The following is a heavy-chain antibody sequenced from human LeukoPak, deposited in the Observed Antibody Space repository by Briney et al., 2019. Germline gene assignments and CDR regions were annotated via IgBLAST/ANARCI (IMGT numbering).Heavy chain of an antibody. Sequence: GGSLRLSCAASEFTFSSYSMTWVRQVPGRGPEWVANVNRDGSETYYLGSVKGRFTISKDNAKNSLYLQMNSLRAEDTALYHCARNNGMDVWGQVTTVIVSS. CDR3: ARNNGMDV. CDR2: VNRDGSET. V-gene: IGHV3-7*03. CDR1: EFTFSSYS. J-gene: IGHJ6*02.